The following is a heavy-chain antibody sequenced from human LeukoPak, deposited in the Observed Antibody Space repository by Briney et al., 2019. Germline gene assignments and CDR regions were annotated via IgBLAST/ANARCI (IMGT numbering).Heavy chain of an antibody. J-gene: IGHJ4*02. Sequence: GGSLRLSCAASGFTVSSNYMNWVHQAPGKGLEWVSIIYSGGTTYYADSVKGRFTISRDNSKNTLYLQMNSLRAEDTAVYYCARYGSGFDYWGQGTLVTVSS. V-gene: IGHV3-53*01. D-gene: IGHD3-10*01. CDR1: GFTVSSNY. CDR3: ARYGSGFDY. CDR2: IYSGGTT.